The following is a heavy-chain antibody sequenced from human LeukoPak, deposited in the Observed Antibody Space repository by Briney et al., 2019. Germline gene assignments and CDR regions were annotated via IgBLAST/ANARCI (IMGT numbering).Heavy chain of an antibody. V-gene: IGHV1-18*01. CDR2: ISTYNGNT. CDR1: GGTFSSYA. D-gene: IGHD3-10*01. J-gene: IGHJ4*02. Sequence: ASVKVSCKASGGTFSSYAISWVRQAPGQGLEWMGWISTYNGNTNYAQKFQGRVTMTTDTSTSTAYMELRSLRSDDTAVYYCARDIVTMIRGAIGYWGQGTLVTVSS. CDR3: ARDIVTMIRGAIGY.